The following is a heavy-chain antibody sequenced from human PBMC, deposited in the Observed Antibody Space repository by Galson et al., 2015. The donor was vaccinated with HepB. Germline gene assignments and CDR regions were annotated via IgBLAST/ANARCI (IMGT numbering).Heavy chain of an antibody. J-gene: IGHJ2*01. Sequence: SVKVSCKASGGTFNNFGINWIRQAPGQGLEWMGGIIPNFRTANYRQDFQGRLTMTVDESTNTAYMELSSLTSDDTAIYFCARDRDGYNFWYFDLWGRGTLVTVSS. D-gene: IGHD5-24*01. CDR2: IIPNFRTA. CDR1: GGTFNNFG. V-gene: IGHV1-69*13. CDR3: ARDRDGYNFWYFDL.